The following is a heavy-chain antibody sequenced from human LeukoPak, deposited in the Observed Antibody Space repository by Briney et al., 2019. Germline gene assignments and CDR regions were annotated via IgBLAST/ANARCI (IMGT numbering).Heavy chain of an antibody. CDR3: AGDEQQDHWFDP. CDR2: VNLQGST. V-gene: IGHV4-4*02. Sequence: PSGTLSLTCGVSGGSITNTNYWTWVRQPPGKGLEWIGEVNLQGSTNYNPSLMGRVAIAVDTSENHISLQLTSVTAADTAVYYCAGDEQQDHWFDPWGQGTLVTVSS. D-gene: IGHD6-13*01. CDR1: GGSITNTNY. J-gene: IGHJ5*02.